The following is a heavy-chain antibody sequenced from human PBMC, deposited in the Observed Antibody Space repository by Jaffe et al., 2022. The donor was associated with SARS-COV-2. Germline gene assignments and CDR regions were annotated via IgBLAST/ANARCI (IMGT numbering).Heavy chain of an antibody. V-gene: IGHV4-34*01. CDR1: GGSFSGYY. D-gene: IGHD2-2*01. J-gene: IGHJ4*02. CDR3: ARRSAIVVVPAAVDYFDY. Sequence: QVQLQQWGAGLLKPSETLSLTCAVYGGSFSGYYWSWIRQPPGKGLEWIGEINHSGSTNYNPSLKSRVTISVDTSKNQFSLKLSSVTAADTAVYYCARRSAIVVVPAAVDYFDYWGQGTLVTVSS. CDR2: INHSGST.